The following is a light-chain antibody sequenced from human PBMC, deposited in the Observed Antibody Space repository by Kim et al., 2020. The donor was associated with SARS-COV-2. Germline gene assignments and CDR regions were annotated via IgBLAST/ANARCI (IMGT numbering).Light chain of an antibody. CDR2: SAV. CDR3: RQNNQGARTAPYT. V-gene: IGKV3-15*01. J-gene: IGKJ2*01. CDR1: QSAGSN. Sequence: GERVSLSGGARQSAGSNLAWYEQRHGQAPRLVIYSAVARATGSSPRLSGSGSGTEFTLTISSLRSEERAVYYCRQNNQGARTAPYTFGRGTKVE.